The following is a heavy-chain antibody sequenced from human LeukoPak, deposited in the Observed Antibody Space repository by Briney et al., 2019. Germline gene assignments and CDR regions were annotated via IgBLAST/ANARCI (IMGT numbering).Heavy chain of an antibody. J-gene: IGHJ4*02. CDR3: ARGSAAVAPYRGKGYFDY. CDR1: GGSFSGYY. D-gene: IGHD6-19*01. V-gene: IGHV4-34*01. Sequence: SETLSLTCAVYGGSFSGYYWSWIRQPPGKGLEWIGEIDHSGSTNYNPSLMSRVTISVDTSKNQFSLKLSSVTAADTAVYYCARGSAAVAPYRGKGYFDYWGQGTLVTVSS. CDR2: IDHSGST.